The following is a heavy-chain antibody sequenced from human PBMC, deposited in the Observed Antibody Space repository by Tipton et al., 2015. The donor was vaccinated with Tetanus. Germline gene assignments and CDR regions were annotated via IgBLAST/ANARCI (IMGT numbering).Heavy chain of an antibody. CDR3: ARRGCRGGTCYISPNYGMDV. V-gene: IGHV3-30*03. Sequence: SLRLSCAASRFTFSSYGMHWVRQAPGKGLEWVAVISYDGNSEYYADSVKGRFTISRDNSKNTLSLQMNSLRAEDTAVYYCARRGCRGGTCYISPNYGMDVWGQGTTVTVSS. CDR1: RFTFSSYG. CDR2: ISYDGNSE. J-gene: IGHJ6*02. D-gene: IGHD2-15*01.